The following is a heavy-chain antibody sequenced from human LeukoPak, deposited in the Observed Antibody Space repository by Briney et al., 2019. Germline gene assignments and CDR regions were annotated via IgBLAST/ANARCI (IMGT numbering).Heavy chain of an antibody. CDR2: IYYSGST. CDR3: ARQAGATPYYYYGMDV. J-gene: IGHJ6*02. D-gene: IGHD1-26*01. CDR1: GGSISSYY. V-gene: IGHV4-59*01. Sequence: SETLSLTCTVSGGSISSYYWSWIRQPPGKGLEWIGYIYYSGSTNYNPSLKSRVTISVDTSKNQFSLKLSSVTAADTAVYHCARQAGATPYYYYGMDVWGQGTTVTVSS.